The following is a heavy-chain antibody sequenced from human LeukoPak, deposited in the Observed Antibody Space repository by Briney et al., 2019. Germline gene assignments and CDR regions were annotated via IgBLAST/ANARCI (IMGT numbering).Heavy chain of an antibody. CDR1: GDSLSIYY. J-gene: IGHJ4*02. D-gene: IGHD3-3*01. CDR3: ARASVPLLEWLLYFDY. V-gene: IGHV4-59*01. CDR2: FFYTGTT. Sequence: PSETLSLTCSVSGDSLSIYYWNWIRQSPGKGLEWIGYFFYTGTTNYNPSLKSRVTISVDTSKNQFSLKLSSVTAADTAVYYCARASVPLLEWLLYFDYWGQGTLVTVSS.